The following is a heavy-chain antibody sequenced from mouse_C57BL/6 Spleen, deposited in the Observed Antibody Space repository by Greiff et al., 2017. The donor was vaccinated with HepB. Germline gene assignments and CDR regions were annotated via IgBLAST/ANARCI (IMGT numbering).Heavy chain of an antibody. CDR1: GYTFTNYW. Sequence: QVQLQQSGAELVRPGTSVKMSCKASGYTFTNYWIGWAKQRPGHGLEWIGDIYPGGGYTNYNEKFKGKATLTADKSSSTAYMQFSSLTSEDSAIYYCARWGYGSSSSWFAYWGQGTLVTVSA. V-gene: IGHV1-63*01. J-gene: IGHJ3*01. CDR3: ARWGYGSSSSWFAY. D-gene: IGHD1-1*01. CDR2: IYPGGGYT.